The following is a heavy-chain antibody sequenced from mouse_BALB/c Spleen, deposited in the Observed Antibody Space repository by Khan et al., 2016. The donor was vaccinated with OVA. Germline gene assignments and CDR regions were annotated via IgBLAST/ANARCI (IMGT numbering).Heavy chain of an antibody. CDR2: INTYTGEP. D-gene: IGHD2-10*01. J-gene: IGHJ4*01. CDR1: GYTFTNDG. CDR3: ARPPYFSYVLVY. Sequence: QIQLVQSGPELKKPGETVKISCKASGYTFTNDGMNWVKQAPGKGLKWMGWINTYTGEPTYADDFKGRFAFSLETSASTAYLQINNLKNEDTATXFCARPPYFSYVLVYWGQGTSVTVSS. V-gene: IGHV9-3-1*01.